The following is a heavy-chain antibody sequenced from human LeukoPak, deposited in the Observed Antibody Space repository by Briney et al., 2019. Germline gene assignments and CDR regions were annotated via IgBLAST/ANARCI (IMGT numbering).Heavy chain of an antibody. J-gene: IGHJ4*02. V-gene: IGHV3-9*01. Sequence: GRSLRLSCAASGFTFDDYAMHWVRQAPGKGLEWVSGISRNSGSIGYADSVKGRFTISRDNAKNSLYLQMNSLRAEDTALYYCATFSSNWGQGTLVTVSS. CDR2: ISRNSGSI. D-gene: IGHD6-13*01. CDR1: GFTFDDYA. CDR3: ATFSSN.